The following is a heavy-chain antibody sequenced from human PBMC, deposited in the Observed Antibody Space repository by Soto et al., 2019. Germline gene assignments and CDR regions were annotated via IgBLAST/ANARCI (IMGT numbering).Heavy chain of an antibody. CDR3: ARYVAWGCFES. CDR1: GGSVNSGGYY. CDR2: IYFSGST. V-gene: IGHV4-31*03. Sequence: QVQLQESGPGLVKPSQTLSLSCSVSGGSVNSGGYYWSWVRQHPGKGLECIGHIYFSGSTSYTPSLQSRVSMSLDTSKNQFSLELTSVTAADTAVYYCARYVAWGCFESWGQGTLVAVSS. J-gene: IGHJ5*01. D-gene: IGHD3-10*02.